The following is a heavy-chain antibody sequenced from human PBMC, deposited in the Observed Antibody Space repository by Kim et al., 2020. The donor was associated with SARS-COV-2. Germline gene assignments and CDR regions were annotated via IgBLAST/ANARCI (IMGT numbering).Heavy chain of an antibody. V-gene: IGHV3-30-3*01. D-gene: IGHD1-26*01. CDR2: ISYDGSNK. J-gene: IGHJ6*02. CDR1: GFTFSSYA. CDR3: ARDVISGSYGAYYYGMDV. Sequence: GGSLRLSCAASGFTFSSYAMHWVRQAPGKGLEWVAVISYDGSNKYYADSVKGRFTISRDNSKNTLYLQMNSLRAEDTAVYYCARDVISGSYGAYYYGMDVWGQGTTVTVSS.